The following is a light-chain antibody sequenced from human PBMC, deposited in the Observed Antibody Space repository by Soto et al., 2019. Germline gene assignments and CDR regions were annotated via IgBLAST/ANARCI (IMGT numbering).Light chain of an antibody. J-gene: IGKJ2*01. CDR3: QQDGSSTNT. V-gene: IGKV3-20*01. CDR1: QSVSSSY. CDR2: GAY. Sequence: EIVLTQSPGPLSLSPGERATLSCRASQSVSSSYLAWYQQKPGQAPRLLLYGAYSRATGIPARFSGSGSGTDFTRTIRRLEPEDFAVYYWQQDGSSTNTCGQGTKLQTK.